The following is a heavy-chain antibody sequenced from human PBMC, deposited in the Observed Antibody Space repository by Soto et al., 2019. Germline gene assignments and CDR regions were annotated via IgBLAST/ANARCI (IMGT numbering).Heavy chain of an antibody. CDR2: IAANGNT. Sequence: QVHLVQSGAEVKKPGASVRLSCKASGYTFTNYAIHWVRLAPGHSLEWMGGIAANGNTRYSQTFQGRVTITRDTSASAAYMELSSLRSEDTAVYYCARGYCSRSICNSNTQTSGWGQGTLVTVSS. J-gene: IGHJ4*02. CDR1: GYTFTNYA. V-gene: IGHV1-3*01. D-gene: IGHD2-15*01. CDR3: ARGYCSRSICNSNTQTSG.